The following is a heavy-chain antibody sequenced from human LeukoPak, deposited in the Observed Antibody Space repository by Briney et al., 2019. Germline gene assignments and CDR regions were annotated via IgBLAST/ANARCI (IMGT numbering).Heavy chain of an antibody. D-gene: IGHD3-9*01. CDR2: IRSKAYGGTT. V-gene: IGHV3-49*04. CDR3: TITHFEVAFDI. Sequence: GGSLRLSCAASGFTLSSYSMNWVRQAPGKGLEWVGFIRSKAYGGTTEYAASVKGRFTISRDDSKSIAYLQMNSLKTEDTAVYYCTITHFEVAFDIWGQGTMVTVSS. CDR1: GFTLSSYS. J-gene: IGHJ3*02.